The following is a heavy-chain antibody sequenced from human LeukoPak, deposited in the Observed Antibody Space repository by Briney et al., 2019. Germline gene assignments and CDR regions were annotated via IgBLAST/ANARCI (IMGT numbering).Heavy chain of an antibody. D-gene: IGHD3-22*01. CDR1: GGTFSSYA. V-gene: IGHV1-69*13. CDR3: ARDQAYYYDSSGGAFDI. Sequence: VASVNVSCKASGGTFSSYAISWVRQAPGQGLEWMGGIIPIFGTANYAQKFQGRVTITADESTSTAYMELSSLRSEDTAVYYCARDQAYYYDSSGGAFDIWGQGTMVTVSS. J-gene: IGHJ3*02. CDR2: IIPIFGTA.